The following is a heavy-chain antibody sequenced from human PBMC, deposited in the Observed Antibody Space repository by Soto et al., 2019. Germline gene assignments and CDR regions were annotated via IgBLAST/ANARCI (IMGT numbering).Heavy chain of an antibody. D-gene: IGHD5-12*01. CDR1: GDSVSSNSAG. J-gene: IGHJ6*03. CDR3: ARGSWDDVSGHYYMDV. V-gene: IGHV6-1*01. CDR2: TYYKSRWFN. Sequence: QVQLQLSGPGLMEPSQTLSLTCAISGDSVSSNSAGWNWVRQTPSRGLEWLGRTYYKSRWFNNYAVSVKSRLTSNPDTSQNQFSLHLDSGTPEDTAVYFCARGSWDDVSGHYYMDVWGKGTTVTVSS.